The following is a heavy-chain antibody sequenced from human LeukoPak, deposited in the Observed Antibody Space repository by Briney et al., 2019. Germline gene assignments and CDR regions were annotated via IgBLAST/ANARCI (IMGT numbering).Heavy chain of an antibody. CDR3: ARPADTAMVKEHAFDI. J-gene: IGHJ3*02. CDR1: GGSISSSSYY. CDR2: IYYSGST. V-gene: IGHV4-39*07. D-gene: IGHD5-18*01. Sequence: PSETLSLTCTVSGGSISSSSYYWGWIRQPPGKGLEWIGSIYYSGSTYYNPSLKSRVTISVDTSKNQFSLKLSSVTAADTAVYYCARPADTAMVKEHAFDIWGQGTMVTVSS.